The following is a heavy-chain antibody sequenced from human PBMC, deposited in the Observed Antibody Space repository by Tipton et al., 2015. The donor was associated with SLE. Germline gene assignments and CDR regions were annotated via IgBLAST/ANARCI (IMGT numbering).Heavy chain of an antibody. Sequence: LRLSCTVSGGSISSYYWSWIRQSPGKGLEWIGYIHFPGRTNYNPSLKSRVSMSLDTSNRFSLRLTSVTAADTATYYCARDELVVLSSARWSYYYGMDVWGQGTTVTVSS. J-gene: IGHJ6*02. CDR3: ARDELVVLSSARWSYYYGMDV. D-gene: IGHD2-15*01. CDR2: IHFPGRT. CDR1: GGSISSYY. V-gene: IGHV4-59*01.